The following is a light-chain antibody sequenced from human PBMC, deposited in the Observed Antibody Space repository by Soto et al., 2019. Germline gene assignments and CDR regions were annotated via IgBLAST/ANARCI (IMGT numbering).Light chain of an antibody. CDR3: SSYAGSSIPVA. J-gene: IGLJ2*01. Sequence: QSVLTQPPSASGSPGQSVTISCTGASSDVGGYNFVSWYQHHPGKAPRLMIYDVTQRPSGVPDRFSGSKSGNTASLTVSGLQVDDEAYYYCSSYAGSSIPVAFGGGTKVPVL. V-gene: IGLV2-8*01. CDR1: SSDVGGYNF. CDR2: DVT.